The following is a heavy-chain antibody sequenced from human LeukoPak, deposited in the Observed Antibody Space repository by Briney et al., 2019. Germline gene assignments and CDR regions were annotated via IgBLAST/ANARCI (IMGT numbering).Heavy chain of an antibody. Sequence: GESLQISCKSSGYSFTSYWIAWVRQMPGKGLEWMGIIYPGDSDTRYSPSFQGQVTISADKSISTAYLQWSSLKASDTAMYYCARRQSGSYNYYYYGMDVWGQGTTVTVSS. V-gene: IGHV5-51*01. D-gene: IGHD1-26*01. CDR1: GYSFTSYW. CDR2: IYPGDSDT. CDR3: ARRQSGSYNYYYYGMDV. J-gene: IGHJ6*02.